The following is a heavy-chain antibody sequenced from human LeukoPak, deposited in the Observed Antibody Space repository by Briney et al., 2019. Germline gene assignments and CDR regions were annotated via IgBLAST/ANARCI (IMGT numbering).Heavy chain of an antibody. V-gene: IGHV3-7*01. CDR1: GFTFSSYW. Sequence: GGSLRLSCAASGFTFSSYWMSWVRQAPGKGLEWVANIKQDGSEKYYVDSVKGRFTISRDNAKNSLYLQMNSPRAEDTAVYYCARDNLLSSSWSYYYYGMDVWGQGTTVTVSS. CDR2: IKQDGSEK. CDR3: ARDNLLSSSWSYYYYGMDV. J-gene: IGHJ6*02. D-gene: IGHD6-13*01.